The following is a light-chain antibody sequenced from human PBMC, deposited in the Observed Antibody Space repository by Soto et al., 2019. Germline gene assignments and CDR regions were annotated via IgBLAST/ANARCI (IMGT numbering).Light chain of an antibody. V-gene: IGKV3-15*01. Sequence: EIVMTQSPATLSVSPGERATLSCRASQSVSSNLAWYQQKPGQAPMLLIYGASTRATAIPARFSGSGSGTEFTLTISSLQAEDFAVYYCQQYNNWPQTFGQGTKVEIK. CDR2: GAS. CDR1: QSVSSN. CDR3: QQYNNWPQT. J-gene: IGKJ1*01.